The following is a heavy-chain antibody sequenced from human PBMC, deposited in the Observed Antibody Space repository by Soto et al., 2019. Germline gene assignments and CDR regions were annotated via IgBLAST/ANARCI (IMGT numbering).Heavy chain of an antibody. Sequence: QVHLVQSGAEVKKPGASVKVSCKGSGYAFTTYGITWVRQAPGQGLEWMGWISAHNGNTNYAQKLQGRVTVTRDTSTITGYMELRSLRSDDTAVYYCARGRYGDYWGQGARVTVAS. V-gene: IGHV1-18*01. J-gene: IGHJ4*02. CDR1: GYAFTTYG. CDR2: ISAHNGNT. CDR3: ARGRYGDY. D-gene: IGHD1-1*01.